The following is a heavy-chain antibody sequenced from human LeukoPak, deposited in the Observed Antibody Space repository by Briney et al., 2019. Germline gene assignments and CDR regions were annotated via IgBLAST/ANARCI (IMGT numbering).Heavy chain of an antibody. D-gene: IGHD3-16*01. J-gene: IGHJ4*02. CDR1: GYTLTELS. CDR3: AGITFYSSNFGY. Sequence: ASVKVSCKVSGYTLTELSMHWVRQAPGKGLEWMGGFDPEDGETIYARKFQGRVTMTEDTSTDTAYMELSSLRSEDTAVYYCAGITFYSSNFGYWGQGTLVTVSS. CDR2: FDPEDGET. V-gene: IGHV1-24*01.